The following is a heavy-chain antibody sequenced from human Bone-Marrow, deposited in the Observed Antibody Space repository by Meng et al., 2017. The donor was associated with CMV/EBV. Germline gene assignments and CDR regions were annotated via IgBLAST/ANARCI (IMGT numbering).Heavy chain of an antibody. D-gene: IGHD6-19*01. CDR3: ARGVGRRSYSSGWSFGRLWFDP. J-gene: IGHJ5*02. V-gene: IGHV1-8*01. CDR1: GYTFTSYD. Sequence: ASVKVSCKASGYTFTSYDNNWVRQATGQGLEWMGWMNPNSGNTGYAQKFKGRVTMTRNTSIRTAYMELSSLRSEDRAVYYCARGVGRRSYSSGWSFGRLWFDPWGQGTLVTVSS. CDR2: MNPNSGNT.